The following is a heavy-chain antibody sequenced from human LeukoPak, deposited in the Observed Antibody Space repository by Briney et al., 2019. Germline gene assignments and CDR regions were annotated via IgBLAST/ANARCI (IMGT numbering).Heavy chain of an antibody. V-gene: IGHV1-69*01. CDR3: AWYSSSSRRFYFDY. D-gene: IGHD6-6*01. CDR2: IIPIFGTA. CDR1: GGTFSSYA. J-gene: IGHJ4*02. Sequence: GASVKVSCKASGGTFSSYAISWVRQAPGQGLEWMGGIIPIFGTANYAQKFQGRVTITADESTSTAYMELSSLRSEDTAVYYCAWYSSSSRRFYFDYWGQGTLVTVSS.